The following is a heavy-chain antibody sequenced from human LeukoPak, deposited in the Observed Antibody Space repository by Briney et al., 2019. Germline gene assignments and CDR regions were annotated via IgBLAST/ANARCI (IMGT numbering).Heavy chain of an antibody. D-gene: IGHD1-26*01. J-gene: IGHJ4*02. V-gene: IGHV1-18*01. CDR2: ISAYNGNT. Sequence: ASVKVSCKASGYTFTSYGISWVRQAPGQGLEWMGWISAYNGNTNYAQKLQGRVTMTTDTSTSTAYMELRSLRSDDTVVYYCAKDQGWWELQLTFDYWGQGTLVTVSS. CDR3: AKDQGWWELQLTFDY. CDR1: GYTFTSYG.